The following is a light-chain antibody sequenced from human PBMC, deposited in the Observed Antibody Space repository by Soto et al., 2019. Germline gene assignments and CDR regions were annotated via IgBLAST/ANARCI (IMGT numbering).Light chain of an antibody. Sequence: DIGMTQSPATLSLSPGDRATLFCRASQSVGYKLAWYQQKPGQAPRILIFNAITRATGIPARFSGSGSGTEFTLTISSLQSEDFAVYYCQHYNNYLAWTFGQGTKVEIK. CDR1: QSVGYK. J-gene: IGKJ1*01. CDR3: QHYNNYLAWT. CDR2: NAI. V-gene: IGKV3-15*01.